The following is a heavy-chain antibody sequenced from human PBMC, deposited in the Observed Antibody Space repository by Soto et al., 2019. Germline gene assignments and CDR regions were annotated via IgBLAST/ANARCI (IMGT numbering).Heavy chain of an antibody. CDR2: IRTAAYGVTT. V-gene: IGHV3-49*03. Sequence: LSKRLSSSTSGFTLSAYRISWFRQAPGKGLEWLAYIRTAAYGVTTEYAASVKDRFTISRDDSESIASLQMNSLKTEDTAVYYCARAIRLSGDAFDIWGQGTMVTVSS. CDR3: ARAIRLSGDAFDI. CDR1: GFTLSAYR. D-gene: IGHD1-1*01. J-gene: IGHJ3*02.